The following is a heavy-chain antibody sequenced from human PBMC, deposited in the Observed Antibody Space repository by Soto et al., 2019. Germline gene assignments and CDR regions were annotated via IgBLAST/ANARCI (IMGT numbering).Heavy chain of an antibody. D-gene: IGHD2-21*02. CDR1: GFTFSDYY. V-gene: IGHV3-11*05. J-gene: IGHJ5*02. Sequence: QVQLVESGGGLVKPGGSLRLSCAASGFTFSDYYMSWIRQAPGKGLEWVSYISSSSSYTNYADSVKSRFTISRDNAKNSLYLQMNSLRAEDTAVYYCARDLGYCGGDCYVWYDPWGQGTLVTVSS. CDR2: ISSSSSYT. CDR3: ARDLGYCGGDCYVWYDP.